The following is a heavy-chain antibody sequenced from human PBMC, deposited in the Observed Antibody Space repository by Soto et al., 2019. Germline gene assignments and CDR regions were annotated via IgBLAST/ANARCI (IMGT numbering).Heavy chain of an antibody. D-gene: IGHD5-12*01. V-gene: IGHV3-48*03. J-gene: IGHJ6*02. CDR1: GFTFSSYE. Sequence: AGGSLRLSCAASGFTFSSYEMNWVRQAPGKGLEWVSYISSSGSTIYYADSVKGRFTISRDNAKNSLYLQMNSLRAEDTAVYYCAREYSGYDHFSYYYYYGMDVWGQGTTVTVSS. CDR3: AREYSGYDHFSYYYYYGMDV. CDR2: ISSSGSTI.